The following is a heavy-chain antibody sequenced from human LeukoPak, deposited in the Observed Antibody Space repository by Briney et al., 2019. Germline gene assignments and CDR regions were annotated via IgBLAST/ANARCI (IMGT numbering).Heavy chain of an antibody. D-gene: IGHD6-13*01. J-gene: IGHJ4*02. CDR3: AREKNGYSSSWLY. Sequence: TGGSLRLSCAASGFTFSSYEMNWVRQAPGKGLEWVSYISSSGSTIYYADSVKGRFTISRDNAKNSLYLQMNSLRAEDTAVYYCAREKNGYSSSWLYWGQATLVTVSS. CDR1: GFTFSSYE. V-gene: IGHV3-48*03. CDR2: ISSSGSTI.